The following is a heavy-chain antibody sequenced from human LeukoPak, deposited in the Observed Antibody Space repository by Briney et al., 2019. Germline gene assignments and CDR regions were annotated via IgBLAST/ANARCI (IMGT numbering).Heavy chain of an antibody. CDR2: IRSKAYGGTT. CDR1: GFTFGDYA. CDR3: TRDPLWFGGRPYYFDY. V-gene: IGHV3-49*04. J-gene: IGHJ4*02. D-gene: IGHD3-10*01. Sequence: GGSLRLSCTASGFTFGDYAMSWVRQAPGKGLEWVGFIRSKAYGGTTEYAASVKGRITISSNDSKSIAYLQMNSLKTEDTAVYYCTRDPLWFGGRPYYFDYWGQGTLVTVSS.